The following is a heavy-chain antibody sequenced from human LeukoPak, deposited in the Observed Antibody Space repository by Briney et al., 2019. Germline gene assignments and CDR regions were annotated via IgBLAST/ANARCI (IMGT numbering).Heavy chain of an antibody. V-gene: IGHV4-39*01. J-gene: IGHJ6*03. D-gene: IGHD3-10*01. CDR3: ATGEAILLWFGGLFVGDYMDV. CDR2: IYYSGST. CDR1: GGSISSSSYY. Sequence: SETLSLTCTVSGGSISSSSYYWGWIRQPPGKGLEWIGSIYYSGSTYYNPSLKSRVTISVDTSKNQFSLKLSSVTAADTAVYYCATGEAILLWFGGLFVGDYMDVWGKGTTVTISS.